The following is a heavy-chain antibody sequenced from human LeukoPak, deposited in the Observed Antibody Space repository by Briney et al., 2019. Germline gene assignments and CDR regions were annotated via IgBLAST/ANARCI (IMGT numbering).Heavy chain of an antibody. D-gene: IGHD3-16*01. CDR1: GFTFSSYA. CDR2: ISSSGVT. CDR3: SRVTLGYGFDY. Sequence: GGSLRLSCAASGFTFSSYAMNWVRQAPGKGLEWVAVISSSGVTHYADPVEGRFTISRHSSTNTVYLQMNSLGADDTAVYYCSRVTLGYGFDYWGQGTLVTVPS. J-gene: IGHJ4*02. V-gene: IGHV3-53*04.